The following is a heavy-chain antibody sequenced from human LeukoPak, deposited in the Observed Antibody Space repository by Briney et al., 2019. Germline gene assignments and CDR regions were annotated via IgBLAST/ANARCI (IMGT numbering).Heavy chain of an antibody. V-gene: IGHV3-30-3*01. CDR1: GFTFSSYA. D-gene: IGHD3-16*01. Sequence: GRSLRLSCAASGFTFSSYAMHWVRQAPGKRLEWVAVISYDGSNKYYADSVKGRFTISRDNSKNTLYLQMNSLRAEDTAVYYCARVMSDDLDYWGQGTLVTVSS. J-gene: IGHJ4*02. CDR3: ARVMSDDLDY. CDR2: ISYDGSNK.